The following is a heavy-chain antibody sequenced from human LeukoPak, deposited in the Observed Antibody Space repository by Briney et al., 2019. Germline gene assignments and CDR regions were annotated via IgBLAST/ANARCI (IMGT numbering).Heavy chain of an antibody. CDR2: ISRNSGSI. J-gene: IGHJ6*02. CDR1: GFTFDGYA. D-gene: IGHD5-18*01. V-gene: IGHV3-9*01. Sequence: GGSLRLSCAASGFTFDGYAMHWVRQAPGKGLEWVSGISRNSGSIGYADSVKGRFTISRDNAKNTLYLQMNSLRAEDTALYYCAKDDGYSYGTHYYYYGMDVWGQGTTVTVSS. CDR3: AKDDGYSYGTHYYYYGMDV.